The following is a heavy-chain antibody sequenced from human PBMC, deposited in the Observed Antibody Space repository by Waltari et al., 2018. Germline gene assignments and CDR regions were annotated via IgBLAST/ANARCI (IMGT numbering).Heavy chain of an antibody. Sequence: QVQLVESGGGVVQPGRSLRLSCAASGFTFGSYAMHWVRQAPGKGREGVEIISNDGTTTYYADSVKGRFTLSRDNSKNTLYLQMNSLVFEDTAIYYCAKPDCTTTNCYTCTDWGQGALVTVSS. CDR1: GFTFGSYA. CDR2: ISNDGTTT. CDR3: AKPDCTTTNCYTCTD. J-gene: IGHJ4*02. V-gene: IGHV3-30-3*02. D-gene: IGHD2-2*02.